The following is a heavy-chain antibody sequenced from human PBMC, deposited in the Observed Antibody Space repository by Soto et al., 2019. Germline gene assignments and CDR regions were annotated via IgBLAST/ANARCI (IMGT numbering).Heavy chain of an antibody. CDR2: VNSNGNDV. CDR3: TRGASGYGNFDY. J-gene: IGHJ4*02. CDR1: GFSISGYW. Sequence: EVQLVESGGGLVQPGGSLRLSCAASGFSISGYWMHWVRQAPGKGLVWVSRVNSNGNDVYYVDSVKGRFIISRDNAQKTLYLQINSPRAEDTAVYYCTRGASGYGNFDYWGQGVLLTVSS. D-gene: IGHD5-12*01. V-gene: IGHV3-74*01.